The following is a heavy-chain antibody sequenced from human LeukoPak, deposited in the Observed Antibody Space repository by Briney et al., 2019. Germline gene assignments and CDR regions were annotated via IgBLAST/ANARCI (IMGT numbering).Heavy chain of an antibody. CDR1: GFTFDDYA. V-gene: IGHV3-9*01. CDR2: ISWNSGSI. D-gene: IGHD3-9*01. CDR3: AKGPIREGGYFDWLLSPYFDY. J-gene: IGHJ4*02. Sequence: GGSLRLSCAASGFTFDDYAMHWVRHAPGKGLEWVSGISWNSGSIGYADSVKGRFTISRDNAKNSLYLQMNSLRAEDTALYYCAKGPIREGGYFDWLLSPYFDYWGQGTLVTVSS.